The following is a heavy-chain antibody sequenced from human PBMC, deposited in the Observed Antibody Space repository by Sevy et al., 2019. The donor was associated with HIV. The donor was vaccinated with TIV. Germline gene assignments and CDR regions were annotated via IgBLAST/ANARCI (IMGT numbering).Heavy chain of an antibody. CDR1: NGSISDYY. CDR2: IYYTGSP. CDR3: ATREDNWFDP. Sequence: SETLSLTCTVSNGSISDYYWSWIRQPPGKGLEWFGYIYYTGSPNYNPSLKSRVTISIDTSKSHFSLKLTSVTASDTAVCFCATREDNWFDPWGQGTLVTVSS. J-gene: IGHJ5*02. V-gene: IGHV4-59*01. D-gene: IGHD1-26*01.